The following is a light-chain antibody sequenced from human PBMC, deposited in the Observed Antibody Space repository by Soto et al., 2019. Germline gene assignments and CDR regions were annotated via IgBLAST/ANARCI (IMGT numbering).Light chain of an antibody. CDR3: SSYTSSGTPV. CDR2: EVH. J-gene: IGLJ3*02. CDR1: SRDVGGYNY. V-gene: IGLV2-14*01. Sequence: QSALTQPASVSGSPGQSITISCTGTSRDVGGYNYLSWYQQHPGKAPKVMIFEVHNRPSGVSNRFSGSKSGNTASLTISGLQAEDEADYYCSSYTSSGTPVFGGGTKLTVL.